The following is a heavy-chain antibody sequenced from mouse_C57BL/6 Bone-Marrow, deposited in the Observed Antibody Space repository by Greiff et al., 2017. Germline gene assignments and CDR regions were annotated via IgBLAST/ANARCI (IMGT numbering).Heavy chain of an antibody. J-gene: IGHJ2*01. CDR1: GFNIKDYY. Sequence: EVQLVESGAELVKPGASVKLSCTASGFNIKDYYMHWVKQRTEQGLEWIGRIDPADGETKYAPKFQGKDTITADPSSNTAYLQLSSLTSEDTAVYSCAHISTVVDPDYWGQGTTLTVSS. D-gene: IGHD1-1*01. CDR3: AHISTVVDPDY. V-gene: IGHV14-2*01. CDR2: IDPADGET.